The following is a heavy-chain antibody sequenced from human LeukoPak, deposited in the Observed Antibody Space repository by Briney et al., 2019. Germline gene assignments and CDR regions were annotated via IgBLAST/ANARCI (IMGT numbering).Heavy chain of an antibody. J-gene: IGHJ4*02. V-gene: IGHV3-48*02. Sequence: PGRSLRLSCAASGFTFSSYAMHWVRQAPGKGLEWVSYISSSSTTIYYADSVKGRFTISRDNAENSLYLQMNSLRDEDTAVYYCARGGLASYYDSSGYTGGWGQGTLVTVSS. CDR2: ISSSSTTI. CDR1: GFTFSSYA. D-gene: IGHD3-22*01. CDR3: ARGGLASYYDSSGYTGG.